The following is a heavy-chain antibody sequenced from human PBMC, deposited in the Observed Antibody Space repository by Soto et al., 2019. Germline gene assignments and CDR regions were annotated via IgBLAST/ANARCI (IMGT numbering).Heavy chain of an antibody. D-gene: IGHD3-3*01. CDR3: ARDTPRITIFGVVIIGNYYYGMDV. Sequence: EVQLVESGGGLVQPGGSLRLSCAASGFTFSSYSMNWVRQAPGKGLEWVSYISSSSSTIYYADSVKGRFTISRDNAKNSLYLQMNSLIDEDTAVYYCARDTPRITIFGVVIIGNYYYGMDVWGQGTTVTVSS. V-gene: IGHV3-48*02. CDR1: GFTFSSYS. J-gene: IGHJ6*02. CDR2: ISSSSSTI.